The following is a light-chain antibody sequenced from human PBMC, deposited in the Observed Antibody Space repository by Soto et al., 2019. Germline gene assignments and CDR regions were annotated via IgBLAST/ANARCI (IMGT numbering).Light chain of an antibody. J-gene: IGLJ1*01. CDR3: SLYAGSSNV. V-gene: IGLV2-8*01. CDR2: EVN. Sequence: QSALTQPPSASGSPGQSVAISCTGTSSDVGGYNYVSWYQQHPGKAPKLMIYEVNKRPSGVPDRFSGSKSGNTASLTVSGLQAEDEADYCSLYAGSSNVFGTGTKLTVL. CDR1: SSDVGGYNY.